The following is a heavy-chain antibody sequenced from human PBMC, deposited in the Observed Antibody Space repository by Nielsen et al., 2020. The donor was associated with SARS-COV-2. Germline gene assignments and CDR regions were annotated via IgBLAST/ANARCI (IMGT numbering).Heavy chain of an antibody. CDR3: ARDLGGSYVLDY. J-gene: IGHJ4*02. V-gene: IGHV3-33*01. CDR2: IWHDGTSK. Sequence: GESLKISCAASGLIFSSYAMHWVRQAPGKGLEWVASIWHDGTSKYYADSVKGRFTISRDNSKNTLYLQMNSLRAEDTAVYYCARDLGGSYVLDYWGQGTPVTVSS. D-gene: IGHD1-26*01. CDR1: GLIFSSYA.